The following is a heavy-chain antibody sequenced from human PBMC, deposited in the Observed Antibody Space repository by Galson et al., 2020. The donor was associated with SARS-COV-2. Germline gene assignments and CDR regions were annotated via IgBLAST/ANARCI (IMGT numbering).Heavy chain of an antibody. J-gene: IGHJ2*01. CDR1: GDSINSGGFY. Sequence: SETLSLTCTVSGDSINSGGFYWSWLRQHPGKGLEWIGYIYYSGSTYYNPSLKSRVSMSIDSSKNQFSLRLSSVTAADTAAYYCARDSRFSDSSGYYSYWYFDLWGRGTLVSVSS. CDR3: ARDSRFSDSSGYYSYWYFDL. CDR2: IYYSGST. V-gene: IGHV4-31*03. D-gene: IGHD3-22*01.